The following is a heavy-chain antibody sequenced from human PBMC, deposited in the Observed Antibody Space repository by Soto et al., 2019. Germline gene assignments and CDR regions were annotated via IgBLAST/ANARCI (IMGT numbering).Heavy chain of an antibody. CDR3: ANVVRVATGNYFDS. D-gene: IGHD2-15*01. Sequence: GSLRLSCAASGFTFINYALNWILQAPGKGLEWVSGIINSGGESNYADCVKGRFIISRENSKYTVSLQINSLRAEDTAVYSCANVVRVATGNYFDSQGQGTMVTVSS. CDR1: GFTFINYA. V-gene: IGHV3-23*01. J-gene: IGHJ4*02. CDR2: IINSGGES.